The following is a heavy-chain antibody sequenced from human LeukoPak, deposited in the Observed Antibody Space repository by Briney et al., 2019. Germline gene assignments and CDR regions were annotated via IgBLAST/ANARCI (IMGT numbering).Heavy chain of an antibody. J-gene: IGHJ5*02. CDR3: ARGLSVVVAATRRDWLDP. V-gene: IGHV4-34*01. D-gene: IGHD2-15*01. CDR2: INHSGST. Sequence: PSETLSLTCAVYGVSFSGYYWSWIRQPPGKGLEWIGEINHSGSTNYNPSLKSRVTISVHTSKSQFSLKLSSVTAEDTAVYYGARGLSVVVAATRRDWLDPWGQGTLVSVSS. CDR1: GVSFSGYY.